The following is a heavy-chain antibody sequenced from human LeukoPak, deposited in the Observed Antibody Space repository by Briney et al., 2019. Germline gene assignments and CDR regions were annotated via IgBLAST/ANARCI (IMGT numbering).Heavy chain of an antibody. Sequence: SETLSLTCAVYGGSFSCYYWSWLRPPPPKGPAWMGEINHSGSTNYNPSLKSRVTISVDTSKNQFSLKLSSVTAADTAVYYCARMVRYGSGSYPPAPFDYWGQGTLVTVSS. V-gene: IGHV4-34*01. CDR2: INHSGST. CDR3: ARMVRYGSGSYPPAPFDY. CDR1: GGSFSCYY. D-gene: IGHD3-10*01. J-gene: IGHJ4*02.